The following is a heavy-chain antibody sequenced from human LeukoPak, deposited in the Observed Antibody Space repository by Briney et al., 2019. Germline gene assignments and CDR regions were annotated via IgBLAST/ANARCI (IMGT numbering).Heavy chain of an antibody. V-gene: IGHV3-30-3*01. D-gene: IGHD6-13*01. CDR2: ISYDGSNK. J-gene: IGHJ4*02. CDR3: AREEEVAAAGTGYFDY. Sequence: PGRSLRLSCAASGFTFSSYAMHWVRQAPGKGLDWVAVISYDGSNKYYADSVKGRFTISRDNSKNTLYLQMNSLRAEDTAVYYCAREEEVAAAGTGYFDYWGQGTLVTVSS. CDR1: GFTFSSYA.